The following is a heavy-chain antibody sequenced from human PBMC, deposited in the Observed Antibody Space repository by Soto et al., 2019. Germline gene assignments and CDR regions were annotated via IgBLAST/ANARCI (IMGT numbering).Heavy chain of an antibody. V-gene: IGHV3-21*01. CDR2: ISSSSSYI. Sequence: SLRLSCAASGFTFSSYSMNWVRQAPGKGLEWVSSISSSSSYIYYADSVKGRFTISRDNAKNSLYLQMNSLRAEDTAVYYCARDLSSSWFPGAFDIWGQGTMVTVSS. CDR1: GFTFSSYS. J-gene: IGHJ3*02. CDR3: ARDLSSSWFPGAFDI. D-gene: IGHD6-13*01.